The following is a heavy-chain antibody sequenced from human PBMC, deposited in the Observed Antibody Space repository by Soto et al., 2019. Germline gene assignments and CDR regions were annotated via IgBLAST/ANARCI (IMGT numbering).Heavy chain of an antibody. CDR3: VKVSTFYDILTGYYSTNFFDP. CDR1: GFTFSEYS. J-gene: IGHJ5*02. Sequence: PGGSLRLSCSASGFTFSEYSIHWFRRSPFKGLQYVSTISSDGDITYYADSVKGRFTISRDNSKNTLYLQMNSLRPEDTAVYYCVKVSTFYDILTGYYSTNFFDPWGQGTLVTVSS. V-gene: IGHV3-64D*06. CDR2: ISSDGDIT. D-gene: IGHD3-9*01.